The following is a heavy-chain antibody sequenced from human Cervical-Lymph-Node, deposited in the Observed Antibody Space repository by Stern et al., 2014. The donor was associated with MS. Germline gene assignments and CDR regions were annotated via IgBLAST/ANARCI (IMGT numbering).Heavy chain of an antibody. CDR3: ARGWSYDILTAYSY. CDR1: GGTFSNYA. CDR2: IIPIFGTA. Sequence: VQLEESGAEVKKPGSSVKVSCKASGGTFSNYAISWVRQAPGQGLEWMGGIIPIFGTANYAQKFQGRVTITADESTSTAYMELSSLRSEDTALYYCARGWSYDILTAYSYWGQGTLVTVSS. V-gene: IGHV1-69*01. J-gene: IGHJ4*02. D-gene: IGHD3-9*01.